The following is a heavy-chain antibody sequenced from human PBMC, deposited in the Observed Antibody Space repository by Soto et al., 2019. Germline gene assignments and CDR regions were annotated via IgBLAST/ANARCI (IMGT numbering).Heavy chain of an antibody. CDR1: GFSFSRYD. V-gene: IGHV3-13*01. D-gene: IGHD3-3*01. Sequence: PGGSLRLSCAASGFSFSRYDMHWVRQARGKGLEWVSAIGIVGDTYYPGSVKGRFTISRGNANNSLYLQMNSLRAGDTAVYYCARGRVGLGPDSDFYTYAMDVWGQGTTVTVSS. CDR2: IGIVGDT. CDR3: ARGRVGLGPDSDFYTYAMDV. J-gene: IGHJ6*02.